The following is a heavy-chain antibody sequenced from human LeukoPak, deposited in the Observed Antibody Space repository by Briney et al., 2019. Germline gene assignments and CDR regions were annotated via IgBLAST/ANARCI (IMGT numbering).Heavy chain of an antibody. V-gene: IGHV4-4*07. Sequence: SETLSLTCTVSGGSISSYYWSWIRQPAGKGLEWIGCIYTSGSTNYNPSLKSRVTMSVDTSKNQFSLKLSSVTAADTAVYYCARDRYYDSSGYNWFDPWGQGTLVTVSS. CDR3: ARDRYYDSSGYNWFDP. D-gene: IGHD3-22*01. CDR2: IYTSGST. J-gene: IGHJ5*02. CDR1: GGSISSYY.